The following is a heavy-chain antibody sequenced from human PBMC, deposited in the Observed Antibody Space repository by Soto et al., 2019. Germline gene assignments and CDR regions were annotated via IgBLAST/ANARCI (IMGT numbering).Heavy chain of an antibody. Sequence: QVQLQESGPGLVKPSETLSLTCTVSGGSISSYYWSWIRQPPGKGLEWIGYIYYSGSTNYNPSLQGRVTLSVDTSKPQFALKLSSVTAADTAVYYCARDQVPAALLGWFGPWGQGTLVTVSS. CDR2: IYYSGST. CDR1: GGSISSYY. CDR3: ARDQVPAALLGWFGP. J-gene: IGHJ5*02. D-gene: IGHD2-2*01. V-gene: IGHV4-59*01.